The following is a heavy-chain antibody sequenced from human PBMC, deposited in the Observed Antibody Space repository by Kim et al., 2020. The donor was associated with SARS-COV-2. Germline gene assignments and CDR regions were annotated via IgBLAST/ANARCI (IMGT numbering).Heavy chain of an antibody. CDR3: ATVEMATISGDY. J-gene: IGHJ4*02. CDR2: ISGSGGST. Sequence: GESLRLSCAASGFTFSSYAMSWVRQAPGKGLEWVSAISGSGGSTYYADSVKGRFTISRDNSKNTLYLQMNSLRAEDTAVYYCATVEMATISGDYWGQGTLVTVSS. V-gene: IGHV3-23*01. D-gene: IGHD5-12*01. CDR1: GFTFSSYA.